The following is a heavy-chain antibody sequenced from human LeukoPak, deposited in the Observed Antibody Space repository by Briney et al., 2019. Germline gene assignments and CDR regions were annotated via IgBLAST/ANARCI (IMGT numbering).Heavy chain of an antibody. CDR1: GFTFSSYA. J-gene: IGHJ4*02. Sequence: GGSLRLSCAASGFTFSSYAMSWVRQAPGKGLEWVSAISGSGGSTYYADSVKGRFTISIDNSKNTLYLQMNSLRAEDTAVYYCAKDPTMIVVVTWGQGTLVTVSS. V-gene: IGHV3-23*01. D-gene: IGHD3-22*01. CDR2: ISGSGGST. CDR3: AKDPTMIVVVT.